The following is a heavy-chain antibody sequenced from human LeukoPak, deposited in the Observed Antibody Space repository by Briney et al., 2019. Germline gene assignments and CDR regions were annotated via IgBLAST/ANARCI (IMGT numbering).Heavy chain of an antibody. D-gene: IGHD3-10*01. CDR3: ARSETDYYGSGSYTLGAFDI. J-gene: IGHJ3*02. CDR2: INPNSGGT. V-gene: IGHV1-2*02. Sequence: GASVKVSCKASGYTFTGYYMHWVRQAPGQGLEWMGWINPNSGGTNYAQKFQGRVTMTRDTSISTAYMELSRLRSDDTAVYYCARSETDYYGSGSYTLGAFDIWGQGTMVTVSS. CDR1: GYTFTGYY.